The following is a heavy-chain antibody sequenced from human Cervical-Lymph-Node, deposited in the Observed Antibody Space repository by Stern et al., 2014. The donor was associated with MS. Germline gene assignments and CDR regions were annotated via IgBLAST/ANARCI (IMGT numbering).Heavy chain of an antibody. V-gene: IGHV4-4*02. CDR3: ARDQGFQLMNS. CDR1: GDSISNDNW. CDR2: VYHTGSA. D-gene: IGHD2-2*01. Sequence: VQLLESGPGLVRPSGTLSLTCAVSGDSISNDNWWSWVRQPPGQGLEWIGDVYHTGSANYDPSLKSRVTISVDKSKNQFSLRLTSMTAADTAVYYCARDQGFQLMNSWGQGTLVIVSS. J-gene: IGHJ4*02.